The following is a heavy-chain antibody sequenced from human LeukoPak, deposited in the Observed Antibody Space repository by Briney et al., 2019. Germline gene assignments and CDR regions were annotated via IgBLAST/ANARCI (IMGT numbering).Heavy chain of an antibody. CDR1: GGSLSGYY. V-gene: IGHV4-34*01. D-gene: IGHD6-13*01. CDR2: INHSGST. CDR3: ARGRSSRRFDY. Sequence: KPSETLSLTCAVYGGSLSGYYWSWIRQPPGKGLEWIGEINHSGSTNYNPSLKSRVTISVDTSKNQFSLKLSSVTAADTAVYYCARGRSSRRFDYWGQGTLVTVSS. J-gene: IGHJ4*02.